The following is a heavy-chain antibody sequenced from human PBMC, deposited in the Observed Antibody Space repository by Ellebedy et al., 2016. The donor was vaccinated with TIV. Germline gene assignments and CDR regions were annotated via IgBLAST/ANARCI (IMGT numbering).Heavy chain of an antibody. J-gene: IGHJ3*02. D-gene: IGHD6-19*01. CDR3: AKDQGVEEWLDAFDI. CDR2: ISGSDSST. CDR1: EFTFSSFA. V-gene: IGHV3-23*01. Sequence: GGSLRLXXAASEFTFSSFAMHWVRQTPGKGLEWVSRISGSDSSTYYADSVKGRFTISRDNSKNTLYLQMNSLRAEDTAVYYCAKDQGVEEWLDAFDIWGQGTMVTVSS.